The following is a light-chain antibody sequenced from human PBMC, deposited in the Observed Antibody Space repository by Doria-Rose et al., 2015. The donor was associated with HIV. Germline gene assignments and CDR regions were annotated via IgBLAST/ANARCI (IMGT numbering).Light chain of an antibody. CDR2: DGS. Sequence: TQSPGTLSLSPGERATLSCRASQSFSSTYLAWYQQKPGLAPSLLIYDGSTRATGIPDRFSASGSGTDFTLTINRLEPEDFALYYCHQYSTSWTFGQGTKVEI. CDR3: HQYSTSWT. CDR1: QSFSSTY. V-gene: IGKV3-20*01. J-gene: IGKJ1*01.